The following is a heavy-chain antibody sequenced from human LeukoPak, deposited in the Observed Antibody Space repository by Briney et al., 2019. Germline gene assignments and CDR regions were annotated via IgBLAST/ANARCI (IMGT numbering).Heavy chain of an antibody. CDR1: GYTFTGYY. Sequence: ASVKVSCKASGYTFTGYYMHWVRQAPGQGLECMGIINPSGGSTSYAQKFQGRVTMTRDMSTSTVYMELSSLRSEDTAVYYCARSFRGIAADYFDYWGQGTLVTVSS. D-gene: IGHD6-13*01. V-gene: IGHV1-46*01. CDR2: INPSGGST. CDR3: ARSFRGIAADYFDY. J-gene: IGHJ4*02.